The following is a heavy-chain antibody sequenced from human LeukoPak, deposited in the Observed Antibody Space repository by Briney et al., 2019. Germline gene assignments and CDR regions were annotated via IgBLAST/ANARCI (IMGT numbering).Heavy chain of an antibody. CDR1: GYTFTGYY. Sequence: ASVKVSCKASGYTFTGYYIHWVRQAPGQGLEWMGWINPNSGGTNYAQKFQGRVTMTRDTSITTTYMEMSRLRPDDTAVYYCARDRNHYSSGRGYMDVWGKGTTVTVSS. J-gene: IGHJ6*03. V-gene: IGHV1-2*02. CDR2: INPNSGGT. D-gene: IGHD3-10*01. CDR3: ARDRNHYSSGRGYMDV.